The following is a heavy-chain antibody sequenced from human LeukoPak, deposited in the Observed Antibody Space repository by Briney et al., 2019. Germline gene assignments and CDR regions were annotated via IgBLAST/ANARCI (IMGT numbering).Heavy chain of an antibody. CDR2: IWYDGSNK. Sequence: AGGSLRLSCAASGLTFKSYGMHWVRQAPGKGLEWVAVIWYDGSNKYYADSVKGRFTISRDNSKNTVYLQMNTLRDEDTAVYYCARAVGPFDYWGQGTLVTVSS. V-gene: IGHV3-33*01. CDR3: ARAVGPFDY. J-gene: IGHJ4*02. CDR1: GLTFKSYG. D-gene: IGHD3-16*01.